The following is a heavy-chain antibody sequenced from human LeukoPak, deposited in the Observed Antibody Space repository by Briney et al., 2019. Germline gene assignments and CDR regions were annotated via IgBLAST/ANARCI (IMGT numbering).Heavy chain of an antibody. Sequence: PSETLSLTCTVSGGSISSSSYYWSWIRQPPGKGLEWIGEINHSGSTNYNPSLKSRVTISVDTSKNQFSLKLSSVTAADTAVYYCARGRGSGWYLGDYWGQGTLVTVSS. CDR1: GGSISSSSYY. D-gene: IGHD6-19*01. CDR2: INHSGST. CDR3: ARGRGSGWYLGDY. J-gene: IGHJ4*02. V-gene: IGHV4-39*07.